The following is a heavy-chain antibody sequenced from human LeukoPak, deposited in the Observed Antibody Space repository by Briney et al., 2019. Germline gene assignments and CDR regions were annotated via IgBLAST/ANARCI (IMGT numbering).Heavy chain of an antibody. V-gene: IGHV3-23*01. D-gene: IGHD2/OR15-2a*01. Sequence: GGSLRLSCAASGFTFSRHALSWVRQAPGRGLEWVSTISGGDGTTYYADSVKGRLTISRDNSKDTLYLQMNSLRAEDTAVYYCAREGPRGNSQFDYWGQGTLVTVSS. CDR2: ISGGDGTT. CDR3: AREGPRGNSQFDY. J-gene: IGHJ4*02. CDR1: GFTFSRHA.